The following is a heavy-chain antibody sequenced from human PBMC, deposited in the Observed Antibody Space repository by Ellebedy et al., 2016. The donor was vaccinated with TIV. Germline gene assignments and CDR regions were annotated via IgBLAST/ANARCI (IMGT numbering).Heavy chain of an antibody. J-gene: IGHJ5*02. CDR2: ISYDGSNK. Sequence: GESLKISXAASGFTFSSYGMHWVRQAPGKGLEWVAVISYDGSNKYYADSVKGRFTISRDNSKNTLYLQMNSLRAEDTAVYYCARDGAGYNSRLVHWFDPWGQGTLGTVSS. D-gene: IGHD5-24*01. V-gene: IGHV3-30*03. CDR3: ARDGAGYNSRLVHWFDP. CDR1: GFTFSSYG.